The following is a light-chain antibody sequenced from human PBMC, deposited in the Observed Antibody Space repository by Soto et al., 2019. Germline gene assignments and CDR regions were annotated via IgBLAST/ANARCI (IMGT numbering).Light chain of an antibody. V-gene: IGKV1-9*01. Sequence: IQLTQSPSSLSASVGDRVTITCRASQGISSYLAWYQQKPGKAPKLLIYAASTLEIGVPSRYSGSGSGTDFTLTISSLQPEDFATYYCLQLKSFPFTFGPGAKVDIK. J-gene: IGKJ3*01. CDR2: AAS. CDR3: LQLKSFPFT. CDR1: QGISSY.